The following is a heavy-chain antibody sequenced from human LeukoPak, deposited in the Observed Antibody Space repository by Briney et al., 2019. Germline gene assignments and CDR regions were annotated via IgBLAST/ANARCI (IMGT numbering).Heavy chain of an antibody. Sequence: PSETLSRTCAVSGASISDSWWSWIRQPPGKGLEWIGYIHYTGSTMYNPSLKSRVTISVDTSKNHFSLELTSVTAADTAVYYCARTGTKGGYWGQGTLVTVSS. J-gene: IGHJ4*02. CDR1: GASISDSW. CDR3: ARTGTKGGY. V-gene: IGHV4-59*01. D-gene: IGHD1-7*01. CDR2: IHYTGST.